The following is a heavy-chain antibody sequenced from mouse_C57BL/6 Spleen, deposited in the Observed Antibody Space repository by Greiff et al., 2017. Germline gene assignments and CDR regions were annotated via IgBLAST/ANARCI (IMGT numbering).Heavy chain of an antibody. CDR2: INYDGSST. J-gene: IGHJ4*01. Sequence: EVKVVESEGGLVQPGSSMKLSCTASGFTFSDYYMAWVRQVPEKGLEWVANINYDGSSTYYLDSLKSRFIISRDNAKNILYLQMSSLKSEDTATYYCARVLSYYGGPLYAMDYWGQGTSVTVSS. D-gene: IGHD1-1*02. CDR1: GFTFSDYY. V-gene: IGHV5-16*01. CDR3: ARVLSYYGGPLYAMDY.